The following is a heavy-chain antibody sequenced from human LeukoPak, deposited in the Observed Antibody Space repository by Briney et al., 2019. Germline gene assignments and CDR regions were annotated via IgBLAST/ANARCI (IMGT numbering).Heavy chain of an antibody. J-gene: IGHJ6*04. CDR2: INAGNGNT. CDR3: ARATRVSYGMDV. Sequence: ASVKVSCKASGYTFTGYYMHWVRQAPGQGLEWMGWINAGNGNTKYSQKFQGRVTITRDTSASTAYMELSSLRSEDTAVYYCARATRVSYGMDVWGKGTTVTVSS. D-gene: IGHD3-10*01. CDR1: GYTFTGYY. V-gene: IGHV1-3*01.